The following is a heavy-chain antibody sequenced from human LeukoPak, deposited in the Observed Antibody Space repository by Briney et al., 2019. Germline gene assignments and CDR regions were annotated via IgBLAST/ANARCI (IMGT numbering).Heavy chain of an antibody. V-gene: IGHV4-39*01. J-gene: IGHJ6*03. Sequence: PSETLSLTCTVSGGSISSSSYYWGWIRQPPGKGLEWIGSIYYSGSTYYNPSLECRVTISVDTSKNQFSLKLSSVTAADTAVYYCARQDGGYYYYYYMDVWGKGTTVTVSS. CDR2: IYYSGST. CDR3: ARQDGGYYYYYYMDV. CDR1: GGSISSSSYY.